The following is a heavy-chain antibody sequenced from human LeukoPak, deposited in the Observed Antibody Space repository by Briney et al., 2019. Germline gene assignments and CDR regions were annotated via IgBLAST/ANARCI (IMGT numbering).Heavy chain of an antibody. CDR1: DDSFTSNSYY. V-gene: IGHV4-39*07. J-gene: IGHJ4*02. CDR3: ARLSDSIVPPNFDY. Sequence: SETLSLTCTVSDDSFTSNSYYWAWIRQPPGEGLECIGGVRYSGSTYFNPSLKSRVTISIDTSKNQFSLKLSSVTAADTAVYYCARLSDSIVPPNFDYWGQGTLVTVSS. CDR2: VRYSGST. D-gene: IGHD3-22*01.